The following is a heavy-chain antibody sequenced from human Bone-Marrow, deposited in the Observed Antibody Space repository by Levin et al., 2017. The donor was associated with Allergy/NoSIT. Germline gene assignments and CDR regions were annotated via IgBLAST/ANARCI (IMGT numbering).Heavy chain of an antibody. D-gene: IGHD3-10*01. V-gene: IGHV3-30*03. Sequence: QPGGSLRLSCAASGFTFNNYGMHWVRQAPGKGLEWVAVISYDGSNKYYVDSVKDRFTISRDQSKNTLYLQMNSLRVEDTGVYYCARYGSGSHYLHEYYSDYWGQGTLVTVSS. CDR1: GFTFNNYG. J-gene: IGHJ4*02. CDR2: ISYDGSNK. CDR3: ARYGSGSHYLHEYYSDY.